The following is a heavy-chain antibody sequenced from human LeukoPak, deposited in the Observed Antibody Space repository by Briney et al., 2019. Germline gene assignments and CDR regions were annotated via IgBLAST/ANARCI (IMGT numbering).Heavy chain of an antibody. CDR3: ARGGYSSSDLDY. CDR1: GYTFTSYY. J-gene: IGHJ4*02. CDR2: IIPIFGTA. V-gene: IGHV1-69*13. D-gene: IGHD6-6*01. Sequence: SVKVSCKASGYTFTSYYMHWVRQAPGQGLEWMGGIIPIFGTANYAQKFQGRVTTTADESTSTAYMELSSLRSEDTAVYYCARGGYSSSDLDYWGQGTLVTVSS.